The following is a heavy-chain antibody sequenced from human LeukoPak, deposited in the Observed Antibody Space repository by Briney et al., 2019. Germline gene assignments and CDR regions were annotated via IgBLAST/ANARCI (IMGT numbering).Heavy chain of an antibody. D-gene: IGHD6-19*01. CDR2: IYYSGST. CDR1: GGSISSSSYY. V-gene: IGHV4-39*07. Sequence: PSETLSLTCTVSGGSISSSSYYWGWIRQPPGKGLEWIGSIYYSGSTYYNPSLKSRVTISVDTSKNQFSLKLSSVTAADTAVYYCAREGLPSAVAGTFVIWFDPWGQGTLVTVSS. CDR3: AREGLPSAVAGTFVIWFDP. J-gene: IGHJ5*02.